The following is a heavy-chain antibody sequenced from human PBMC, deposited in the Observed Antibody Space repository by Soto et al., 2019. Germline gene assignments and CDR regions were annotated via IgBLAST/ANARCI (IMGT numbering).Heavy chain of an antibody. D-gene: IGHD2-2*01. Sequence: QVQLVQSGAEVKKPGSSVKVSCKASGGTFSSYTISWVRQAPGQGLAWMGRIIPILGIANYAQKFQGRVTITADKSTSTAYMELSSLRSEDTAVYYCARAVGYCSSTSCLYFDYWGQGTLVTVSS. V-gene: IGHV1-69*02. J-gene: IGHJ4*02. CDR3: ARAVGYCSSTSCLYFDY. CDR1: GGTFSSYT. CDR2: IIPILGIA.